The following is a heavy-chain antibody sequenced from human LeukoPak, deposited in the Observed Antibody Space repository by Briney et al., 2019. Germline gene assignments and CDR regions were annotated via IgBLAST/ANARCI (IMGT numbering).Heavy chain of an antibody. CDR1: GYTFTSYD. CDR2: MNHNSGNT. Sequence: VKVSCKASGYTFTSYDINWVRQATGQGLEWMGWMNHNSGNTGYAQKFQGRVTMTRNTSISTAYMELSSLRSEDTAVYYCARGRASSRWFDPWGQGTLVTVSS. CDR3: ARGRASSRWFDP. D-gene: IGHD6-19*01. J-gene: IGHJ5*02. V-gene: IGHV1-8*01.